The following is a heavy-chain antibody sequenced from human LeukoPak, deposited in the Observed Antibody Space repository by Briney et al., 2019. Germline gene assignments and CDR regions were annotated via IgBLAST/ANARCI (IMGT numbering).Heavy chain of an antibody. D-gene: IGHD3-10*01. Sequence: SGTLTLTCTVSGGSISSYYWSWIRQPPGKGLEWIGYIYYSGSTNYNPSLKSRVTISVDTSKNQFSLKLSSVTAADTAVYYCARYYGSGSYIVPDYYYYGMDVWGQGTPVTVSS. CDR3: ARYYGSGSYIVPDYYYYGMDV. CDR2: IYYSGST. CDR1: GGSISSYY. V-gene: IGHV4-59*08. J-gene: IGHJ6*02.